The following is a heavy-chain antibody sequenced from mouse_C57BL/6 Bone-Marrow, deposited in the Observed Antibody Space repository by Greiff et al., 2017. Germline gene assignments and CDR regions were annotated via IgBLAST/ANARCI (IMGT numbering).Heavy chain of an antibody. CDR1: GYTFTDYN. CDR3: ARFPLYGYDVGRVYYFDY. Sequence: EVQLQQSGPELVKPGASVKIPCKASGYTFTDYNMDWVKQSHGKSLEWIGDINPNNGGTIYNQKFKGKATLTVDKSSSTAYMELRRLTSEDTAVYYCARFPLYGYDVGRVYYFDYWGQGTTLTVSA. V-gene: IGHV1-18*01. CDR2: INPNNGGT. J-gene: IGHJ2*01. D-gene: IGHD2-2*01.